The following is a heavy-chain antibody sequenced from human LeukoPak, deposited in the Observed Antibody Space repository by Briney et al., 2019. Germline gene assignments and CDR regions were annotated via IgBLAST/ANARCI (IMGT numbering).Heavy chain of an antibody. V-gene: IGHV1-8*01. CDR3: ARGPPIRGYRYGYDTGYYYSYSMDV. D-gene: IGHD5-18*01. J-gene: IGHJ6*03. CDR1: GYTFTSYD. Sequence: ASVKVSCKASGYTFTSYDINWVRQATGQGLEWMGWMNPISGNTGHAQKFQGRVTMTRDTSISTAYMELSSLRSEDTAVYYCARGPPIRGYRYGYDTGYYYSYSMDVWGKGTTVTISS. CDR2: MNPISGNT.